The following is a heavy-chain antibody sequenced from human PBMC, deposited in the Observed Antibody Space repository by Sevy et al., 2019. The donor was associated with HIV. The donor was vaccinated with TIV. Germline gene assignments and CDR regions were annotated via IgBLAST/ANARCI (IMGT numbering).Heavy chain of an antibody. V-gene: IGHV3-23*01. D-gene: IGHD1-7*01. J-gene: IGHJ4*02. CDR1: EITFSNYA. Sequence: GGSLRLSCAASEITFSNYAMSWVRQAPGKGLEWVSSISGSGGETYYADSVKGRFTISRDKSKNTLYLQMNSLRAEDTAVYYCARSTKVELLRFDSWGQGTLVTVSS. CDR2: ISGSGGET. CDR3: ARSTKVELLRFDS.